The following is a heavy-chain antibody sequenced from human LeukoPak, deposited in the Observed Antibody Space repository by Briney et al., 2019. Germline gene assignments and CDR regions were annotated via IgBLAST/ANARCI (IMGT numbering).Heavy chain of an antibody. CDR1: GFTFSSYG. D-gene: IGHD2-2*01. CDR2: IRYDGSNK. CDR3: AKVYGIVVVPAAMPNVWFDY. Sequence: GALRLSCAASGFTFSSYGMHWVRQAPGKGLEWVAFIRYDGSNKYYADSVKGRFTISRDNSKNTLYLQMNSLRAEDTAVYYCAKVYGIVVVPAAMPNVWFDYWGQGTLVTVSS. V-gene: IGHV3-30*02. J-gene: IGHJ4*02.